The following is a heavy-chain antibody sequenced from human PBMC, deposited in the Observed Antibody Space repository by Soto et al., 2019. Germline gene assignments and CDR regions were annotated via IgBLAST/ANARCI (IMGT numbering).Heavy chain of an antibody. J-gene: IGHJ4*02. V-gene: IGHV1-69*13. CDR1: GGTFSSYA. CDR2: IIPIFGTA. CDR3: ARDLSGKTHN. Sequence: ASVKVSCKASGGTFSSYAISWVRQAPGQGLEWMGGIIPIFGTANYAQKFQGRVTITADESTSTAYMELSSLRSEDTAVYYCARDLSGKTHNWGQGTLVTVSS. D-gene: IGHD1-26*01.